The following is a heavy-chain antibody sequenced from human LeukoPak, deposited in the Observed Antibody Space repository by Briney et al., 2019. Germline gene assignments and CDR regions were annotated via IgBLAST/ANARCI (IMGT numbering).Heavy chain of an antibody. Sequence: GGSLRLSCAASGFTFDDYAMHWVRQAPGKGLEWVSGISWNSGSIGYADSVKGRFTISRDNAKNSLYLQMNSLRAEDTAVYYCVVPSGYYFDYWGQGTLVTVSS. J-gene: IGHJ4*02. D-gene: IGHD3-3*01. V-gene: IGHV3-9*01. CDR3: VVPSGYYFDY. CDR1: GFTFDDYA. CDR2: ISWNSGSI.